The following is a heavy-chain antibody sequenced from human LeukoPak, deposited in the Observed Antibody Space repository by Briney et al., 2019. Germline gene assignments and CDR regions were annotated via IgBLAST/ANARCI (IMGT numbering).Heavy chain of an antibody. D-gene: IGHD1-14*01. CDR1: GFTFSSYG. CDR2: ISYDGSNK. CDR3: ASTGGFDY. J-gene: IGHJ4*02. Sequence: PGGSLRLSCAASGFTFSSYGMHWVRQAPGKGLEWAAVISYDGSNKYYADSVKGRFTISRDNSKNTLYLQMNSLRAEDMAVYYCASTGGFDYWGQGTLVTVSS. V-gene: IGHV3-30*03.